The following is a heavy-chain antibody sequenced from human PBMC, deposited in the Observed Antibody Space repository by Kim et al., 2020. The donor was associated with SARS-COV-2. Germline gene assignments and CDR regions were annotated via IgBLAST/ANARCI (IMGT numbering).Heavy chain of an antibody. CDR2: ISSSSRYI. D-gene: IGHD6-19*01. CDR3: ARDGIAVAGFPFDY. Sequence: GGSLRLSCAASGFTFSSYSMNWVRQAPGKGLEWVSSISSSSRYIYYADSVKGRFTISRDNAKNSLYLQMNSLRAEDTAVYYCARDGIAVAGFPFDYWGQGTLVTVSS. V-gene: IGHV3-21*01. CDR1: GFTFSSYS. J-gene: IGHJ4*02.